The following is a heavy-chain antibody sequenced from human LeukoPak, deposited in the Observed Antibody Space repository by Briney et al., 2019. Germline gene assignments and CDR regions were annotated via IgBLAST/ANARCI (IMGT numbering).Heavy chain of an antibody. D-gene: IGHD3-22*01. CDR3: ARVNYDSRDFDY. CDR2: IYYSGST. J-gene: IGHJ4*02. V-gene: IGHV4-30-4*01. Sequence: SQTLSLTCTVSGGSTSSGDYYWSWIRQPPGKGLEWIGYIYYSGSTYYNPSLKSRVTISVDTSKNQFSLKLSSVTAADTAVYYCARVNYDSRDFDYWGQGTLVTVSS. CDR1: GGSTSSGDYY.